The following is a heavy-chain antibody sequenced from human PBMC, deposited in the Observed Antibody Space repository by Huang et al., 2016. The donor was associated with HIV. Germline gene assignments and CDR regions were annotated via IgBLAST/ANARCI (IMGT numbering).Heavy chain of an antibody. J-gene: IGHJ4*02. V-gene: IGHV3-30*18. CDR3: AKDGRGSGTYYDYFEY. D-gene: IGHD1-26*01. CDR2: ISYDGSSK. Sequence: QVQLVESGGGVVQPGRSLRLSCAAFGFTFNKFDMHWVRQAPGKGLEWVAIISYDGSSKYHADSVKGRFTSSRDNSKNTVYLQMNSLRVEDTAVYYCAKDGRGSGTYYDYFEYWGQGTLVTVSS. CDR1: GFTFNKFD.